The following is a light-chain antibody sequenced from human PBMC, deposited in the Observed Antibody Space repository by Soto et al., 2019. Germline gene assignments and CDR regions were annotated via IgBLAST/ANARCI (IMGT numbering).Light chain of an antibody. J-gene: IGKJ2*01. CDR1: QDISNN. CDR2: DAS. V-gene: IGKV1-33*01. Sequence: DIQMTQSPSSLSASVGDRVTITCQASQDISNNLNWYQQKPGQAPKVLIYDASTLAAGVPSRFSGSGSGTDFALTISGLQPEDFATYYCQHYDTLPLPVYTFGQGTKLEI. CDR3: QHYDTLPLPVYT.